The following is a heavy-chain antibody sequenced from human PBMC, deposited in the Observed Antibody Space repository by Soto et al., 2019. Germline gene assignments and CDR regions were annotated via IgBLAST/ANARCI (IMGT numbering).Heavy chain of an antibody. CDR1: GYTFTSYG. CDR3: ARDRALLAARPRFGFDP. CDR2: ISAYNGNT. D-gene: IGHD6-6*01. V-gene: IGHV1-18*01. Sequence: ASVKVSCKASGYTFTSYGISWVRQAPGQGLEWMGWISAYNGNTNYAQKLQGRVTMTTDTSTSTAYMELRSLRSEDTAVYYCARDRALLAARPRFGFDPWGQGTLVPVSS. J-gene: IGHJ5*02.